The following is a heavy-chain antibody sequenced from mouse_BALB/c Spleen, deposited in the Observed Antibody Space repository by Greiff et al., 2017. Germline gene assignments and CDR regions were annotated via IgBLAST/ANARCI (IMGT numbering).Heavy chain of an antibody. CDR1: GFNIKDTY. D-gene: IGHD2-10*02. CDR3: ARGYGNLRYYFDY. V-gene: IGHV14-3*02. J-gene: IGHJ2*01. CDR2: IDPANGNT. Sequence: EVQLVESGAELVKPGASVKLSCTASGFNIKDTYMHWVKQRPEQGLEWIGRIDPANGNTKYDPKFQGKATITADTSSNTAYLQLSSLTSEDTAVYYCARGYGNLRYYFDYWGQGTTLTVSS.